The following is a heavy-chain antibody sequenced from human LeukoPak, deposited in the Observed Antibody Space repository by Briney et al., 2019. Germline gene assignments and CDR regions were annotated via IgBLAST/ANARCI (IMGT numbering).Heavy chain of an antibody. CDR3: ATWDEGCGGDCYRDY. D-gene: IGHD2-21*01. CDR1: GYTFTGYY. Sequence: ASVKVSCKASGYTFTGYYMHWVRQAPGQGLEWMGWINPNSGGTNYAQKFQGRVTMTRDTSISTAYMELSRLRSDDTAVYYCATWDEGCGGDCYRDYWGQGTLVTVSS. CDR2: INPNSGGT. V-gene: IGHV1-2*02. J-gene: IGHJ4*02.